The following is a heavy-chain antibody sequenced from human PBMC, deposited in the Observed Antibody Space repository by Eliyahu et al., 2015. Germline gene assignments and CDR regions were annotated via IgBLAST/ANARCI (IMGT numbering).Heavy chain of an antibody. Sequence: LQESGPGLVKPSETLSLTCTVSGGSISSSSYYWGWIRQPPGKGLEWIGSIYYSGSTYYNPSLKSRVTHTRRPVQKPFPPKPNPFTPPDPGVYYCARQSRVAVAHYGMDVWGQGTTVTVSS. CDR2: IYYSGST. CDR1: GGSISSSSYY. CDR3: ARQSRVAVAHYGMDV. D-gene: IGHD6-19*01. J-gene: IGHJ6*02. V-gene: IGHV4-39*01.